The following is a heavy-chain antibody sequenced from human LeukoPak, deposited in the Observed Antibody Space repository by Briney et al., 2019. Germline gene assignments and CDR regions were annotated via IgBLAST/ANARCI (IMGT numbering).Heavy chain of an antibody. CDR3: ARDWGTERIIADY. J-gene: IGHJ4*02. CDR1: GYTFTGYY. CDR2: INPNSGGT. Sequence: APVKVSCKASGYTFTGYYMHWVRQAPGQGLEWMGWINPNSGGTNYAQKFQGRVTMTRDTSISTAYMELSRLRSDDTAVYYCARDWGTERIIADYWGQGTLVTVSS. V-gene: IGHV1-2*02. D-gene: IGHD2/OR15-2a*01.